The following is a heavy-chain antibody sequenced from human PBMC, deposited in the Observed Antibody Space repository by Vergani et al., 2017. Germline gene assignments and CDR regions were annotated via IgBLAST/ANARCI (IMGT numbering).Heavy chain of an antibody. J-gene: IGHJ6*02. V-gene: IGHV4-39*01. D-gene: IGHD2-21*02. CDR2: IYYSGGT. CDR1: GGSISSSSYY. CDR3: ARQYCGGDCYRPDYYYYGMDV. Sequence: QLQLQESGPGLVKPSATLSLTCTVSGGSISSSSYYWGWLRQPPGKGLEWIGTIYYSGGTYYNQSLKGRVTISVETSKNHFSLKLSSVTAADTAVYYCARQYCGGDCYRPDYYYYGMDVCCQGATVTVAS.